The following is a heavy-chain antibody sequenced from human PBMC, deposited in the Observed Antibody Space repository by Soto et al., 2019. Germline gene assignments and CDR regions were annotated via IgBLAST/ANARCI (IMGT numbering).Heavy chain of an antibody. D-gene: IGHD5-18*01. CDR2: IYYSGST. CDR3: ARGPVRPRDRYSYEGYYFDY. J-gene: IGHJ4*02. V-gene: IGHV4-31*03. CDR1: GGSISSGGYY. Sequence: SETLSLTCTVSGGSISSGGYYWSWIRQHPGKGLEWIGYIYYSGSTYYNPSLKSRVTISVDTSKNQFSLKLSSVTAADTAVYYCARGPVRPRDRYSYEGYYFDYWGQGTLVTVSS.